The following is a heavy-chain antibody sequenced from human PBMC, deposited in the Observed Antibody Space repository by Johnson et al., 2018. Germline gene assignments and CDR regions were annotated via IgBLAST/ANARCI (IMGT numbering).Heavy chain of an antibody. CDR2: VSGSGRRT. D-gene: IGHD5-24*01. CDR1: GFTFSDYY. CDR3: ARDGYNSYDAFDI. Sequence: EVQLLESGGGLVKPGGSLRLSCAASGFTFSDYYMSWIRQAPGKGLEWVSAVSGSGRRTYYADSVKGRFTISRDNSKNTLYLQMNSLRAEDTAVYYCARDGYNSYDAFDIWGQGTMVTVSS. J-gene: IGHJ3*02. V-gene: IGHV3-23*01.